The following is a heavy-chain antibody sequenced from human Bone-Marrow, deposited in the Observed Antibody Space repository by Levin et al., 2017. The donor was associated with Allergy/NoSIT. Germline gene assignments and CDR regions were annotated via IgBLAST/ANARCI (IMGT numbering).Heavy chain of an antibody. D-gene: IGHD3-10*01. CDR2: ISYDGSNK. CDR1: GFTFSSYG. CDR3: AKDRYYGSGNPDVDY. V-gene: IGHV3-30*18. J-gene: IGHJ4*02. Sequence: HAGGSLRLSCAASGFTFSSYGMHWVRQAPGKGLEWVAVISYDGSNKYYADSVKGRFTISRDNSKNTLYLQMNSLRAEDTAVYYCAKDRYYGSGNPDVDYWGQGTLVTVSS.